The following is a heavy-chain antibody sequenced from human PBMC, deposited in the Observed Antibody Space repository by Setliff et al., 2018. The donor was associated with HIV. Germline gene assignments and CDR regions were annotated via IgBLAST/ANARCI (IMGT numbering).Heavy chain of an antibody. D-gene: IGHD3-22*01. J-gene: IGHJ6*03. CDR1: GFTFNNYW. Sequence: GGSLRLSCESSGFTFNNYWMSWVRQAPGKRPEWVANIKGDGSETYYVDSVKGRFTISRDNAKNSLYLQMNSLRAEDTAVYYCARGGEYYSDSGGIYYYMDVWGKGTTVTVSS. V-gene: IGHV3-7*04. CDR3: ARGGEYYSDSGGIYYYMDV. CDR2: IKGDGSET.